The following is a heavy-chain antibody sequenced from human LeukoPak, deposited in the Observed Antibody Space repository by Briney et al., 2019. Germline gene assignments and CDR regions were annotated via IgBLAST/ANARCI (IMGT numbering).Heavy chain of an antibody. CDR3: ARGDSSSWYAGLGYADH. CDR2: VNPNSGKT. Sequence: ASVTVSCKASGYTFTSYDIKWVRQATGQGLEWMGWVNPNSGKTGYAQKFQGRVTITRNTSLGTVYMELNSLRSEDTAVYYCARGDSSSWYAGLGYADHWGQGTQVTVSS. V-gene: IGHV1-8*03. D-gene: IGHD6-13*01. CDR1: GYTFTSYD. J-gene: IGHJ4*02.